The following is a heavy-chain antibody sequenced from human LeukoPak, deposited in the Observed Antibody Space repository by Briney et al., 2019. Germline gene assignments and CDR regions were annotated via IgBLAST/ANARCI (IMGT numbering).Heavy chain of an antibody. Sequence: GGSLRLSCAASGFTFSSSWMHGVRQAPAKGLVSVSRITRDGSSTTYADSVTGRFTSSRDNAKNTMSLQMDSLRDDDTAVYYCARDPGYESWSPFWGGMDVWGNGTTVIVSS. D-gene: IGHD3-16*01. CDR2: ITRDGSST. V-gene: IGHV3-74*01. CDR3: ARDPGYESWSPFWGGMDV. CDR1: GFTFSSSW. J-gene: IGHJ6*04.